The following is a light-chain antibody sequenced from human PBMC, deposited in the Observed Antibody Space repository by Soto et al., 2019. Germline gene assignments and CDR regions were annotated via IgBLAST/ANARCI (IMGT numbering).Light chain of an antibody. CDR2: EGS. V-gene: IGLV2-23*03. CDR1: SSDVGGYYL. J-gene: IGLJ3*02. CDR3: SSYSDSSTFV. Sequence: QSALTQPASVSASPGQSITISCTGTSSDVGGYYLVSWYQQHPGKAPKLMIYEGSKRPSGVSSRFSGSKSGNTASLTISCLQTQDDADYYFSSYSDSSTFVFGGGTKLTVL.